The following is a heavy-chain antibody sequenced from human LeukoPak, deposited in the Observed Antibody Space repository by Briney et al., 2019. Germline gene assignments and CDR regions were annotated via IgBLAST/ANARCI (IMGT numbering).Heavy chain of an antibody. Sequence: GGSLRLSCAASGFTVSSNYMSWVRQAPVKGLEWVSVIYSGGSTYYADSVKGRFTISGDNSKNTLYLQMNSLRAEDTAVYYCAITEDYYDSSGSDYWGQGTLVTVSS. J-gene: IGHJ4*02. CDR1: GFTVSSNY. CDR2: IYSGGST. CDR3: AITEDYYDSSGSDY. D-gene: IGHD3-22*01. V-gene: IGHV3-53*01.